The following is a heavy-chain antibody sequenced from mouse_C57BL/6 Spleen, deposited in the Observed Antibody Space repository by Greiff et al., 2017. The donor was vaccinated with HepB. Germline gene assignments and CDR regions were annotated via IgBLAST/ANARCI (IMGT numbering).Heavy chain of an antibody. J-gene: IGHJ3*01. CDR2: INPGSGGT. V-gene: IGHV1-54*01. CDR1: GYAFTNYL. Sequence: QVQLQQSGAELVRPGPSVKVSCKASGYAFTNYLIEWVKQRPGQGLEWIGVINPGSGGTNYNEKFKGKATLTADKSSSTAYMQLSSLTSEDSAVYFCAREEAWFAYWGQGTLVTVSA. CDR3: AREEAWFAY.